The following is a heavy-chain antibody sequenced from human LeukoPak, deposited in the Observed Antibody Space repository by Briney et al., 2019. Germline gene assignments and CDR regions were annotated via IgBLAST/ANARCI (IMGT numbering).Heavy chain of an antibody. CDR2: IRYDGSDR. J-gene: IGHJ6*03. V-gene: IGHV3-30*02. D-gene: IGHD3-3*01. CDR3: AKRGRSGSPGYYMDI. Sequence: PGGSLRLSCAASGFTFRIYGIHWVRQAPGKGLEWVAFIRYDGSDRYYGDSVRGRVTVSRDNSKNTLFLQMESLRAEDTAAYYCAKRGRSGSPGYYMDIWGKGTTVTVSS. CDR1: GFTFRIYG.